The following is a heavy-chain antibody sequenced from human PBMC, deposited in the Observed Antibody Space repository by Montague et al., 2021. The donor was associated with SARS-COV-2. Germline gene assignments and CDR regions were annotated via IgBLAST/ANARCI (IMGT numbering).Heavy chain of an antibody. D-gene: IGHD6-19*01. Sequence: SETLSLTCAVSGGSISSSNWWSCIRQPPAKGLVWFGEIYHSGSTNYNPSLQNRVTISVDRSKNQFSLKLSSVTAADTAVYYCARESSGCFFRRCSRYGMDVWGQGTTVTVSS. CDR1: GGSISSSNW. CDR2: IYHSGST. V-gene: IGHV4-4*02. CDR3: ARESSGCFFRRCSRYGMDV. J-gene: IGHJ6*02.